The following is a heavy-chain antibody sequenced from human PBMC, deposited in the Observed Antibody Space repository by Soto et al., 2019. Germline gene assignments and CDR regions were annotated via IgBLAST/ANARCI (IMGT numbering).Heavy chain of an antibody. J-gene: IGHJ6*02. V-gene: IGHV3-43*01. Sequence: GGSLRLSCAASGFTFDDYTMHWVRQAPGKGLEWVSLISWDGGSTYYADSVKGRFTISRDNSKNSLYLQMNSLRTEDTALYYCAKDGRVRYYYYGMDVWGQGTTVTVPS. CDR3: AKDGRVRYYYYGMDV. CDR1: GFTFDDYT. CDR2: ISWDGGST. D-gene: IGHD3-10*01.